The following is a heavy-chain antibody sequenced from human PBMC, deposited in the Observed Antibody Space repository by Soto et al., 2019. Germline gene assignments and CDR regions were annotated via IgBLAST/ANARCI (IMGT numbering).Heavy chain of an antibody. Sequence: SETLSLTCTVSGGSISSGGYYWSWIRQHPGKGLEWIGYIYYSGSTYYNPSLKSRVTISVDTSKNQFSLKLSSVTAADTAVYYCARVKQLGFPNFDYWGQGTLVTVSS. CDR1: GGSISSGGYY. CDR2: IYYSGST. V-gene: IGHV4-31*03. D-gene: IGHD6-13*01. J-gene: IGHJ4*02. CDR3: ARVKQLGFPNFDY.